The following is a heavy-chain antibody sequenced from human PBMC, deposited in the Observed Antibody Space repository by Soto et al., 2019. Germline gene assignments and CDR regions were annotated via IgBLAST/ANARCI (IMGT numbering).Heavy chain of an antibody. V-gene: IGHV4-39*01. Sequence: SETLSLTCTVSGCSISSSRYYWGWIRQPPGKGLEWIGSIYYSGSTYYNPSLKSRVTISVDTSKNQFSLKLSSVTAADTAVYYCARASSVQLTRHQQYWGQGTLVTVS. CDR1: GCSISSSRYY. D-gene: IGHD1-1*01. CDR2: IYYSGST. CDR3: ARASSVQLTRHQQY. J-gene: IGHJ4*02.